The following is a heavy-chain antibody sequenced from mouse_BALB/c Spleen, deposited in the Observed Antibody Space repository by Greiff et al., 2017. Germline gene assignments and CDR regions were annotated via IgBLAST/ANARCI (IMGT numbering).Heavy chain of an antibody. CDR2: IYPGNVNT. D-gene: IGHD1-2*01. Sequence: QVQLKESGPELVKPGASVRISCKASGYTFTSYYIHWVKQRPGQGLEWIGWIYPGNVNTKYNEKFKGKATLTADKSSSTAYMQLSSLTSEDSAVYFCALSGYGYAMDYWGQGTSVTVSS. J-gene: IGHJ4*01. CDR1: GYTFTSYY. CDR3: ALSGYGYAMDY. V-gene: IGHV1S56*01.